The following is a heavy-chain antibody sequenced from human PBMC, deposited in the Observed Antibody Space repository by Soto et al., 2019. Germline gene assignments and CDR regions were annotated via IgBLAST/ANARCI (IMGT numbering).Heavy chain of an antibody. CDR2: MNPQTGNT. J-gene: IGHJ6*03. CDR1: GYTFTRYD. Sequence: QVQLVQSGSEGKEPGASMKISCQASGYTFTRYDITWVRQATGQGREWMGWMNPQTGNTAYAEKFQGRVTMTRSTSINTASMELSGLRSEETAVYYCARLSEESSSSNYYSFYMDVWGKGSTVTVSS. V-gene: IGHV1-8*01. CDR3: ARLSEESSSSNYYSFYMDV. D-gene: IGHD6-6*01.